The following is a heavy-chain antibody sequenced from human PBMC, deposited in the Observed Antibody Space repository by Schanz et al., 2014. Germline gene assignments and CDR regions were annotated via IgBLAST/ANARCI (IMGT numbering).Heavy chain of an antibody. Sequence: QVQLQESGPGLVKPSQTLSLTCTVSGASISSRDFYWSWIRQFPGKGLERIGYISYSGRTYYSPSRKSRLTMAVDTAKTQFALELSSVTAADTAIYYCSRGECSSTSCHEVAPPDDWGQGTLVTVSS. V-gene: IGHV4-30-4*08. CDR2: ISYSGRT. CDR1: GASISSRDFY. D-gene: IGHD2-2*01. J-gene: IGHJ4*02. CDR3: SRGECSSTSCHEVAPPDD.